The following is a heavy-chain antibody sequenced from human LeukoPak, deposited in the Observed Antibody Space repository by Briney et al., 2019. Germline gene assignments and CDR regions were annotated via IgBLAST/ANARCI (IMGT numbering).Heavy chain of an antibody. J-gene: IGHJ6*03. V-gene: IGHV4-59*01. CDR1: CGSISSYH. Sequence: SETLSLTCTVSCGSISSYHWSWIRQPPGKGLEWIGFFYYSGSTNYNPSLKSRVTISVDTSKNQFSLKLSSVTAADTAVYYCARAPYGSATNNYYMDVWGKGTTVTVSS. CDR3: ARAPYGSATNNYYMDV. CDR2: FYYSGST. D-gene: IGHD3-10*01.